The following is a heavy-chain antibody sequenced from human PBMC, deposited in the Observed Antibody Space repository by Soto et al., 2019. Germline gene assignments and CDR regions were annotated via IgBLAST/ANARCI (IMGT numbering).Heavy chain of an antibody. J-gene: IGHJ3*02. V-gene: IGHV3-53*04. CDR1: GFTVSSNY. D-gene: IGHD6-19*01. Sequence: VQLVESGGGLVQPGGSLRLSCAASGFTVSSNYMSWVRQAPGKGLGWVSVIFTGGSTYYADSVKGRFTISRHSSMNTVYLQMDSLRAEDTAVYYCARDRQSSGWLDAFDIWGQGTMVTVSS. CDR3: ARDRQSSGWLDAFDI. CDR2: IFTGGST.